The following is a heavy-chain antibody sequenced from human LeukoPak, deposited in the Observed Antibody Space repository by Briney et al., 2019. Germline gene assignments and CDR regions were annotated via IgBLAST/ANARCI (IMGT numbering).Heavy chain of an antibody. CDR1: GGSISSHY. CDR2: LYDYGRT. CDR3: ATIKRGNIFGYFDF. J-gene: IGHJ4*02. D-gene: IGHD5-18*01. Sequence: PSETLSLTCTVSGGSISSHYWSWIRQLPGKVLEWIGYLYDYGRTKHNPSLNRRLTLSADTSKNQFSLRLSSVTAADTAVYFCATIKRGNIFGYFDFWGQGILVAVSS. V-gene: IGHV4-59*11.